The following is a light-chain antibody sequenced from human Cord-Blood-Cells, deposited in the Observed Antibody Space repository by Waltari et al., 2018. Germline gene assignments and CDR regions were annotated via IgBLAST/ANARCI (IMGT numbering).Light chain of an antibody. Sequence: QSALTQPASVSGSPGQSITISCTGTSSDVGGYNYVSWYQQHPGKAPNLMIYDVSNRPSGVSIRFSGSKSGNTASLTISGIQAEDEADYYCSSYTSSSTWVFGGGTKLTGL. CDR2: DVS. CDR3: SSYTSSSTWV. J-gene: IGLJ3*02. CDR1: SSDVGGYNY. V-gene: IGLV2-14*01.